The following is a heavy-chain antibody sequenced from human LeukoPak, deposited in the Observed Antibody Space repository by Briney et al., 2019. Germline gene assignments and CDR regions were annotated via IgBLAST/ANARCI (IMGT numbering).Heavy chain of an antibody. Sequence: SETLFLTCAVYGESFSGYYWTWIRQPPGKGLEWIGQINHSGSTNYNPSLKSRVTISVDTSKNQFSLKLSSVTAADTAVYYCARENYYDSSGYEPWGQGTLVTASS. CDR3: ARENYYDSSGYEP. V-gene: IGHV4-34*01. J-gene: IGHJ4*02. CDR2: INHSGST. CDR1: GESFSGYY. D-gene: IGHD3-22*01.